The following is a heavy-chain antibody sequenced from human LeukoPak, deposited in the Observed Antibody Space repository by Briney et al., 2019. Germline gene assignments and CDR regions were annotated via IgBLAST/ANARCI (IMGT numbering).Heavy chain of an antibody. Sequence: GGSLRLSCAASGFTFSDYYMSWIRQAPGKGLEWVSYISSSGSTIYYADSVKGRFTISRDNAKNSLYLQMNSLRAEDTAVYYCAKDCLGVPYYFDYWGQGTLVTVSS. D-gene: IGHD3-10*01. J-gene: IGHJ4*02. V-gene: IGHV3-11*01. CDR1: GFTFSDYY. CDR2: ISSSGSTI. CDR3: AKDCLGVPYYFDY.